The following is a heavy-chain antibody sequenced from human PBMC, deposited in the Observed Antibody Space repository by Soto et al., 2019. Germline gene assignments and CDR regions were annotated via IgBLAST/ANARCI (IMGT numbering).Heavy chain of an antibody. CDR2: IKQDGSEK. Sequence: EVQLVESGGGLVQPGGSLRLSCAASGFTFSSYWMSWVRQAPGKGLEWVANIKQDGSEKYYVDSVKGRFTISRDNAKNSLYLQMNSLRAEDTAVYYCARAGGDSGYSSSWYFDYWGQGTIVTGSS. CDR3: ARAGGDSGYSSSWYFDY. V-gene: IGHV3-7*01. D-gene: IGHD6-13*01. CDR1: GFTFSSYW. J-gene: IGHJ4*02.